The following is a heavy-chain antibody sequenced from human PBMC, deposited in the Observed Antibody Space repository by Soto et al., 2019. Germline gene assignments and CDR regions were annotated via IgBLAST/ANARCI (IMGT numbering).Heavy chain of an antibody. Sequence: QVQLLESGGGVVQPGRSLRLSCAASGFTFNTHAMHWVRQAPGKGLKWVAVISYDGSNKYYADSVNGRFTISRDNSKNTPYLQKNSLRDEDTAVYSCARSPETSHASYVDYWGQGILVTVSS. J-gene: IGHJ4*02. D-gene: IGHD1-7*01. CDR3: ARSPETSHASYVDY. CDR2: ISYDGSNK. CDR1: GFTFNTHA. V-gene: IGHV3-30-3*01.